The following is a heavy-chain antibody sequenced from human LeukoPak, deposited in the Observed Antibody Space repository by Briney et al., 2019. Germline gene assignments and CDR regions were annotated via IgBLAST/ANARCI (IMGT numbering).Heavy chain of an antibody. CDR2: FVPSGST. Sequence: SETLSLTCAVSGASIRNYYWSWIRQPAGRGLEWIRRFVPSGSTNYNPSLKSRVTMSVDTSKSQFSLKLNSVTAADTAVYYCAKEGAAPGPDFDYWGQGTLVIVSS. CDR1: GASIRNYY. V-gene: IGHV4-4*07. CDR3: AKEGAAPGPDFDY. J-gene: IGHJ4*02. D-gene: IGHD6-13*01.